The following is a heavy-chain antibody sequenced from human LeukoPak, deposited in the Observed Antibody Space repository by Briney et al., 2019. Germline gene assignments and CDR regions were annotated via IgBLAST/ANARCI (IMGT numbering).Heavy chain of an antibody. CDR2: MNPNSGNT. D-gene: IGHD2-2*01. CDR3: AREVHSVYCSSTSCYGSPDY. V-gene: IGHV1-8*01. Sequence: GASVKVSCKASGYTFTSYDINWVRQATGQGLEWMGWMNPNSGNTGYAQKFQGRVTMTRNTSISTAYMELSSLRSEDTAVYYCAREVHSVYCSSTSCYGSPDYWGQGTLVTVSS. CDR1: GYTFTSYD. J-gene: IGHJ4*02.